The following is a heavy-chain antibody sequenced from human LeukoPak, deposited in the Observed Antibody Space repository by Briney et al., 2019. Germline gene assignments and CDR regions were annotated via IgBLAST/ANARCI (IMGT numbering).Heavy chain of an antibody. CDR1: GDSMNSGSYF. CDR3: ARGEGRLERYGMDV. CDR2: IYTSGST. Sequence: PSETLSLTCTVSGDSMNSGSYFWNWIRQPAGKGLEWIGRIYTSGSTNYNPSLKSRVTMSVDTSKNQFSLKLSSVTAADTAVYYCARGEGRLERYGMDVWGQGTTVTVSS. J-gene: IGHJ6*02. D-gene: IGHD1-1*01. V-gene: IGHV4-61*02.